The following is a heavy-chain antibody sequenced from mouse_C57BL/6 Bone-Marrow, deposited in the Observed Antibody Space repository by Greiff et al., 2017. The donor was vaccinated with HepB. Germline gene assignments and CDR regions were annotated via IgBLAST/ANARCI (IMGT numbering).Heavy chain of an antibody. CDR3: ASPNKGYYFDY. CDR1: GFTFSSYG. Sequence: EVKLVESGGDLVKPGGSLKLSCAASGFTFSSYGMSWVRQTPDKRLEWVATISSGGSYTYYPDSVKGRFTISRDNAKNTLYLQMSSLTSEDTAMYYCASPNKGYYFDYWGQGTTLTVSS. V-gene: IGHV5-6*01. D-gene: IGHD3-3*01. CDR2: ISSGGSYT. J-gene: IGHJ2*01.